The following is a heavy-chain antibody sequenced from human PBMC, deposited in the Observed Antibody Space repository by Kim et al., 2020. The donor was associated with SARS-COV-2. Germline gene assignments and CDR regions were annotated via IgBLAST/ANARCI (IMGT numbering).Heavy chain of an antibody. V-gene: IGHV3-11*05. Sequence: GGSLRLSCAASGFTFSDYYMSWIRQAPGKGLEWVSYISSSSSYTNYADSVKGRFTISRDNAKNSLYLQMNSLRAEDTAVYYCARDEAYGSGSYIDYWGQGTLVTVSS. CDR1: GFTFSDYY. CDR2: ISSSSSYT. D-gene: IGHD3-10*01. J-gene: IGHJ4*02. CDR3: ARDEAYGSGSYIDY.